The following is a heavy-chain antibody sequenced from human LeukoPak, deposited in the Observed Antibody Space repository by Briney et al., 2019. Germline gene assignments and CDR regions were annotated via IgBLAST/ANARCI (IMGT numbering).Heavy chain of an antibody. J-gene: IGHJ4*02. CDR2: ISGSGGTT. D-gene: IGHD6-13*01. CDR3: ARSRSSSWTGGGYLDY. Sequence: GGSLRLSCAASGFTFSNYAMSWVRQAPGKGLEWVSAISGSGGTTYYADSVKGRFTISRDNSKNTLYLQMNTLRADDTAVYYCARSRSSSWTGGGYLDYWGQGTLVTVSS. CDR1: GFTFSNYA. V-gene: IGHV3-23*01.